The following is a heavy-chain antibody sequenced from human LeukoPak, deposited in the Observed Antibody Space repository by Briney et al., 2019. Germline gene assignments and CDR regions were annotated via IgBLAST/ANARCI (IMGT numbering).Heavy chain of an antibody. CDR1: GFTFNSYA. J-gene: IGHJ3*02. V-gene: IGHV3-23*01. Sequence: GGSLRLSCAASGFTFNSYAMSWVRQAPGKGLEWVSAISGSGRSTYYADSVKGRFTIYRDNSKNTLYLEMNSLTVEDTAVYYCAKVPYSSGFNVDAFDIWGQGTMVTVSS. D-gene: IGHD6-19*01. CDR2: ISGSGRST. CDR3: AKVPYSSGFNVDAFDI.